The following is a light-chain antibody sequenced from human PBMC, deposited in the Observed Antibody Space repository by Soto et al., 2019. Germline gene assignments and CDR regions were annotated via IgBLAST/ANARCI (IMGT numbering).Light chain of an antibody. CDR1: SSDVGRYNI. CDR3: CSYAGSSTFVV. J-gene: IGLJ2*01. CDR2: EVT. V-gene: IGLV2-23*02. Sequence: QSVLTQPASVSGSPGQSITISCTGTSSDVGRYNIVSWYQQHPGKAPKLMIFEVTKRPSGVSNRFSGSKSDNTASLTISGLQAADEADYYCCSYAGSSTFVVFGGGTKVTVL.